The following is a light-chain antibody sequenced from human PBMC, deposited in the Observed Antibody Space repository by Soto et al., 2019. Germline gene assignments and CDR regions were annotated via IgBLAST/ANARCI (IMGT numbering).Light chain of an antibody. CDR2: DVN. J-gene: IGLJ1*01. Sequence: QSALTQPASVSGSPGQSITISCTGTSSDVGGYNFVSWYQQHPGKVPKLMIFDVNRRPSGVSDRFSGSKSGNTASLTISGLQAEDEGYYYCCSYTSSSTHVFGSGTKLTVL. CDR1: SSDVGGYNF. CDR3: CSYTSSSTHV. V-gene: IGLV2-14*03.